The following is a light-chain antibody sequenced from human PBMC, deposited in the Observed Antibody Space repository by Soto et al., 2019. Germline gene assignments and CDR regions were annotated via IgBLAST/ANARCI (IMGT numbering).Light chain of an antibody. J-gene: IGKJ4*01. Sequence: TQSQVTLAVTPGEPASISCRSSQSVSSNLVWYQHRPGQAPRLLIYGASTRATGIPARFSVSVSWTEFTLTISSLQSEDFAVYDCQKYNEWPLTFAGGTKVDI. CDR1: QSVSSN. V-gene: IGKV3-15*01. CDR2: GAS. CDR3: QKYNEWPLT.